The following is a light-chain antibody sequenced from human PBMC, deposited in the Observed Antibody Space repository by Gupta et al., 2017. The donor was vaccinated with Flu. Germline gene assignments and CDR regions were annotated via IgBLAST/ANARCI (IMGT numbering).Light chain of an antibody. CDR3: CSYAGSSYV. J-gene: IGLJ1*01. V-gene: IGLV2-23*01. CDR1: SSDVGSYNL. CDR2: EGS. Sequence: QSITISGTGTSSDVGSYNLVSWYQQHPGKAPKLMIYEGSKRPSGVSNRFSGSKSGNTASLTISGLQAEDEADYYCCSYAGSSYVFGTGTKVTVL.